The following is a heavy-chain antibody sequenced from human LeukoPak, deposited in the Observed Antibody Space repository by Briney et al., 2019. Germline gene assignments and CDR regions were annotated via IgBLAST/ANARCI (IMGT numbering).Heavy chain of an antibody. Sequence: PGGSLRLSCAASGLTFRSYWMSWVRQVPGKGLEWVANINPDGGTKNYVASVKGRITISRDNAANSLYLQMDSLRAEDTAVYYCATTFPYCNRGTCALGGQGTLVTVSS. CDR1: GLTFRSYW. V-gene: IGHV3-7*01. J-gene: IGHJ4*02. CDR2: INPDGGTK. CDR3: ATTFPYCNRGTCAL. D-gene: IGHD2/OR15-2a*01.